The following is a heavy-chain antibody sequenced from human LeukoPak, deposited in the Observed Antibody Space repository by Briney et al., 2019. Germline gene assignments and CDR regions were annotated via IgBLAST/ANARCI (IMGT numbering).Heavy chain of an antibody. Sequence: ASVKVSCKASGGTFSSYAISWVRQAPGQGLEWMGGIIPIFGTTNYAQKSQGRVTITADESTTTAYMELSSLRSEDTAVYYCARAVGIADAFDNRGQGTKGPVPS. CDR3: ARAVGIADAFDN. CDR1: GGTFSSYA. CDR2: IIPIFGTT. D-gene: IGHD2-21*01. J-gene: IGHJ3*02. V-gene: IGHV1-69*13.